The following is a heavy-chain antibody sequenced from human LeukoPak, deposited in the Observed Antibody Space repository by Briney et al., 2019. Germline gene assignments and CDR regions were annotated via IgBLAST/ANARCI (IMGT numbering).Heavy chain of an antibody. V-gene: IGHV3-64*01. Sequence: GGSLRLSCAASGFTFSTYPMEWVRQAPGKGLGYVSGISSNGGSTYYANSVKGRFTISRDNSKNTLYLQMGSLRAEDMAVYYCARIGYNSPATYDYWGQGTLVTVSS. D-gene: IGHD1-14*01. J-gene: IGHJ4*02. CDR3: ARIGYNSPATYDY. CDR1: GFTFSTYP. CDR2: ISSNGGST.